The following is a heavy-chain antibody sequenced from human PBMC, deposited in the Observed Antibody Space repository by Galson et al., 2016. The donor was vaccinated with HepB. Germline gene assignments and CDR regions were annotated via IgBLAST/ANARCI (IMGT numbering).Heavy chain of an antibody. CDR2: ISSSNSNI. CDR1: GLTFNRYS. Sequence: SLRLSCAASGLTFNRYSMNWVRQAPGKGLEWISYISSSNSNIYYADSVKGRFIISRDNAKNSLYLQMNSLRAEDTAVYYCASPHSPAHLPWQVYYYMDVWGKGTTVTVS. J-gene: IGHJ6*03. V-gene: IGHV3-48*01. CDR3: ASPHSPAHLPWQVYYYMDV.